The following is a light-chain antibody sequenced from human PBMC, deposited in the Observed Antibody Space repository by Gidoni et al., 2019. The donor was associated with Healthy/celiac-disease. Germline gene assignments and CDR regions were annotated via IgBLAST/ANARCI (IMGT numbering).Light chain of an antibody. J-gene: IGKJ1*01. CDR3: LQDYNYPWT. CDR1: QGIRND. CDR2: AAS. Sequence: AIQMTQSPSSLSASVGDRFTITCRASQGIRNDLGWYQQKPGKAPKLLIYAASSLQSGVPSSFSGSGSGTDFTLTISSLQPEDFATYYCLQDYNYPWTFGQGTKVEIK. V-gene: IGKV1-6*01.